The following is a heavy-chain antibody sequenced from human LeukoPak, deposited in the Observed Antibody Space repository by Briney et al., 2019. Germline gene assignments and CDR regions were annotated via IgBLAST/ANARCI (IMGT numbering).Heavy chain of an antibody. D-gene: IGHD2-2*01. V-gene: IGHV1-18*04. Sequence: ASVKVSCKASGYTFTSYYMHWVRQAPGQGLEWMGWISAYNGNTNYAQKLQGRVTMTTDTSTSTAYMELRSLRSDDTAVYYCARGVGYCSSTSCSYYFDYWGQGTLVTVSS. CDR3: ARGVGYCSSTSCSYYFDY. CDR2: ISAYNGNT. J-gene: IGHJ4*02. CDR1: GYTFTSYY.